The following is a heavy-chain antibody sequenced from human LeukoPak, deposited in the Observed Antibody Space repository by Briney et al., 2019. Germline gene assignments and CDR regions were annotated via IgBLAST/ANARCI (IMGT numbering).Heavy chain of an antibody. J-gene: IGHJ4*02. CDR1: GYSFTSYW. Sequence: GESLKISCKGSGYSFTSYWIGWVRQMPGKGLEWMGIIYPGDSDTRYSPSFPGQVTISADKSISTACLQWSSLKASDTAMYYCARLGDFWSGSYYFDYWGQGTLVTVSS. V-gene: IGHV5-51*01. CDR3: ARLGDFWSGSYYFDY. CDR2: IYPGDSDT. D-gene: IGHD3-3*01.